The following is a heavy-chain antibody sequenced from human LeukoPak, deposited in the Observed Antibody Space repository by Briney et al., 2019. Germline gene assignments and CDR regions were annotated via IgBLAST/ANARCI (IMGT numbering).Heavy chain of an antibody. CDR1: GYTLTELS. CDR2: FDPEDGGT. Sequence: ASVKVSCKVSGYTLTELSMHWVRQAPGKGLEWMGGFDPEDGGTIYAQKFQGRVTMTEDTSTDTAYMELSSLRSEDTAVYYCATGDIVVVPADTLDYWGQGTLVTASS. D-gene: IGHD2-2*01. J-gene: IGHJ4*02. CDR3: ATGDIVVVPADTLDY. V-gene: IGHV1-24*01.